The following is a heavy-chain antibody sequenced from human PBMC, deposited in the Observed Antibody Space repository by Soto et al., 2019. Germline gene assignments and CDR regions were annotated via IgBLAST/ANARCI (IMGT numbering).Heavy chain of an antibody. Sequence: QVQLQESGPGLVKPSQTLSLTCTVSGGSISSGDYWWSWIRQPPGKGLEWIGYIYQSGSTYYNPSLKSRLSISLDTSKNQFSLKVRSVTAADTAVYYCARFYDGMDVWGQGTTVTVSS. J-gene: IGHJ6*02. CDR1: GGSISSGDYW. V-gene: IGHV4-30-4*01. CDR2: IYQSGST. CDR3: ARFYDGMDV.